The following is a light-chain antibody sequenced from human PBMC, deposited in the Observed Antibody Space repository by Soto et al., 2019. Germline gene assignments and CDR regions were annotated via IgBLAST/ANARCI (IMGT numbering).Light chain of an antibody. V-gene: IGKV3-20*01. Sequence: EIVLMQSPGTPSLSPGERATLSCRASQSVSSSYLAWYQQKPGQAPRLLIYGASSRATGIPDRFSGSGSGTDFTLTISRLEPEDFAVYYCQQYGSSLTWTFGQGTKVDIK. J-gene: IGKJ1*01. CDR1: QSVSSSY. CDR2: GAS. CDR3: QQYGSSLTWT.